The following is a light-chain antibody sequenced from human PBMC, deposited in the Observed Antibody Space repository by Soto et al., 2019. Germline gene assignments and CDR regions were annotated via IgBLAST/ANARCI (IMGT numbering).Light chain of an antibody. Sequence: ETVMTQSPSTLSVSPGERATLSCWASPSVSSNLAWYQQIPGQAPRLLIYGASTRATGIPARFSGSGSGTEFTLPISNLQSSDFAVYYCQQYSNWTSFTFGQGTKLELK. J-gene: IGKJ2*01. CDR1: PSVSSN. CDR2: GAS. V-gene: IGKV3-15*01. CDR3: QQYSNWTSFT.